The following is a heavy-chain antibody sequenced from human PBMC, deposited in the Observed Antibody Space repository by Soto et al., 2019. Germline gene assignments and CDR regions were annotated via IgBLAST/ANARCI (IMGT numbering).Heavy chain of an antibody. CDR2: ISSSSSTI. J-gene: IGHJ6*02. D-gene: IGHD2-2*01. V-gene: IGHV3-48*02. CDR1: GFTFSSYS. CDR3: ARDHIVVVPAVMSYYYGMDV. Sequence: EVQLVESGGGLVQPGGSLRLSCAASGFTFSSYSMNWVRQAPGKGLEWVSYISSSSSTIYYADSVKGRFTISRDNAKNSLYLQMNSLRDEDTAVYYCARDHIVVVPAVMSYYYGMDVWGQGTTVTVSS.